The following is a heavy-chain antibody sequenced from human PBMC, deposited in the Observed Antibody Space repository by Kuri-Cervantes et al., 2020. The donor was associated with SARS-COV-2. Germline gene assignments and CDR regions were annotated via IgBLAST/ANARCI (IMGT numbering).Heavy chain of an antibody. V-gene: IGHV3-48*01. CDR3: TRDRRRYSGDTSHFYMDV. D-gene: IGHD5-12*01. Sequence: GESLKISRAASGFTFRSSHMNWVRQAPGKGLEWISSISDWSLNIYYADSVKGRFNISRDNAKNSLFLQMNSLRVEDTAVYYCTRDRRRYSGDTSHFYMDVWSTGTTVTVSS. CDR1: GFTFRSSH. J-gene: IGHJ6*03. CDR2: ISDWSLNI.